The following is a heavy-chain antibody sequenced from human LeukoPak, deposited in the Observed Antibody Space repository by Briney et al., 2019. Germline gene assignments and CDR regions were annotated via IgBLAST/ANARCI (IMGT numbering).Heavy chain of an antibody. J-gene: IGHJ5*02. CDR1: GGTFSSYA. CDR2: INPNSGGT. CDR3: ARVGSSSYDP. V-gene: IGHV1-2*06. Sequence: GASVKVSCKASGGTFSSYAISWVRQAPGQGLEWMGRINPNSGGTNYAQKFQGRVTMTRDTSISTAYMELSRLRSDDTAVYYCARVGSSSYDPWGQGTLVTVSS. D-gene: IGHD6-13*01.